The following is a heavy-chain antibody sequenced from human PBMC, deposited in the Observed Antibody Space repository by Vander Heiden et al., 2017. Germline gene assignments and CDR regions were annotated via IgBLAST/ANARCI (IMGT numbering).Heavy chain of an antibody. CDR1: GGSISSSY. V-gene: IGHV4-4*07. D-gene: IGHD2-21*02. J-gene: IGHJ6*02. CDR2: IYTRGTT. Sequence: QVQLQESGPGLVKPSETLSLTCTVSGGSISSSYWSWIRQPAGKGLEWIGRIYTRGTTNYNPSLKSRVTMSIDTSKNQFSLKLSSVTAANTAVEDCDRTDLGKYAREVWGQGTKVTGSS. CDR3: DRTDLGKYAREV.